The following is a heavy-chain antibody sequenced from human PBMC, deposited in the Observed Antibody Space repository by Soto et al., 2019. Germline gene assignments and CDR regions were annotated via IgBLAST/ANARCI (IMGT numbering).Heavy chain of an antibody. CDR1: GFTFSSYS. D-gene: IGHD1-7*01. CDR2: ISSSSSYI. J-gene: IGHJ5*02. CDR3: AGDSLGITGTTFWFDP. V-gene: IGHV3-21*01. Sequence: EVQLVESGGGLVKPGGSLRLSCAASGFTFSSYSMNWVRQAPGKGLEWVSSISSSSSYIYYADSVKGRFTISRDNAKNSLYLQMNSLRAEDTAVYYCAGDSLGITGTTFWFDPWGQGTLVTVSS.